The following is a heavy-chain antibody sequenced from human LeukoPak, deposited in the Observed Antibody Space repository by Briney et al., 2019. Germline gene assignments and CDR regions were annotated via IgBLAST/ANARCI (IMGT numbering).Heavy chain of an antibody. CDR2: IWYDGSNK. V-gene: IGHV3-33*01. CDR3: ARVHGSSWHPYFVY. CDR1: GFTFSSYG. D-gene: IGHD6-13*01. Sequence: PGRSLSLSCAASGFTFSSYGMHWVRQAPGKGLEWVAVIWYDGSNKYYADSVKGRFTISRDNSKNTLYLQMNSLRAEDTAVYYCARVHGSSWHPYFVYWGQGPRVTVSS. J-gene: IGHJ4*02.